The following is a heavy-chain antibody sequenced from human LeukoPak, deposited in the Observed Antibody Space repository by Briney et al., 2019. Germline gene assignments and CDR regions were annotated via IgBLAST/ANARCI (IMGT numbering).Heavy chain of an antibody. D-gene: IGHD3-3*01. CDR3: AKSPGNFWSGYPPYYFDY. CDR2: ISYDGSNK. V-gene: IGHV3-30*18. Sequence: GGSLRLSCAASGFTFSSYGMHWVRQAPGKGLEWMAVISYDGSNKYYADSVKGRFTISRDNSKNTLYLQMNSLRAEDTAVYYCAKSPGNFWSGYPPYYFDYWGQGTLVTVSS. CDR1: GFTFSSYG. J-gene: IGHJ4*02.